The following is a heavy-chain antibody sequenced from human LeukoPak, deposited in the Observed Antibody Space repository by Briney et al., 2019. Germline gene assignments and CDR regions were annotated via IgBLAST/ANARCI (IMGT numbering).Heavy chain of an antibody. Sequence: GASVKVSCKASGYRFTDYWIRWVRQAPGQGLEWMGWINTNTGGTDYAQKFQGRVTMTRDTSPTTSYMDLSRLTSDDTAVYYCARGGSFHEFDIWGQGTMVIVSS. CDR3: ARGGSFHEFDI. V-gene: IGHV1-2*02. D-gene: IGHD3-10*01. J-gene: IGHJ3*02. CDR2: INTNTGGT. CDR1: GYRFTDYW.